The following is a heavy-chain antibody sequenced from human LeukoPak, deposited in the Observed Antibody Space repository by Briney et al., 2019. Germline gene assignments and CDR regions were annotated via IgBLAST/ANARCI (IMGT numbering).Heavy chain of an antibody. D-gene: IGHD3-9*01. V-gene: IGHV3-15*01. J-gene: IGHJ1*01. CDR3: TTTSEALRYFDWLHSPYFQH. CDR1: GFTFSNAW. Sequence: GGSLRLSCAASGFTFSNAWMSWVRQAPGKGLEWAGRIKSKTDGGTTDYAAPVKGRFTISRDDSKNTLYLQMNSLKTEDTAVDYCTTTSEALRYFDWLHSPYFQHWGQGTLVTVSS. CDR2: IKSKTDGGTT.